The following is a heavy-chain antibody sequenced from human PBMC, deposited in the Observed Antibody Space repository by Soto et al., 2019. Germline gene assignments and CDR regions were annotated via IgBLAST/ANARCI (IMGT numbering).Heavy chain of an antibody. CDR2: IYYSGST. J-gene: IGHJ4*02. Sequence: PSETLSLTCTVSGGSISSYYWSWIRQPPGKGLEWIGYIYYSGSTNYNPSLKSRVTISVDTSKNQFSLKLSSVTAADTAAYYCARHSPLTAMVGNHYFDYWGQGTLVTVSS. D-gene: IGHD5-18*01. CDR1: GGSISSYY. CDR3: ARHSPLTAMVGNHYFDY. V-gene: IGHV4-59*08.